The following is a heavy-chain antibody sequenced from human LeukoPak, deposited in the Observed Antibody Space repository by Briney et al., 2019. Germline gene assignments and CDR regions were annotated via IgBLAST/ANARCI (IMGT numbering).Heavy chain of an antibody. CDR3: ARSPSNYYGSGSHLYYYYYMDV. V-gene: IGHV1-18*01. D-gene: IGHD3-10*01. CDR2: ISTYNGNT. Sequence: ASVKVSCKASGYTFTSYGISWVRQAPGQGLEWMGWISTYNGNTNYAQRLHGRVTMTTDTSTSTAYMELRSLRSDDTAVYYCARSPSNYYGSGSHLYYYYYMDVWGKGTTVTVSS. J-gene: IGHJ6*03. CDR1: GYTFTSYG.